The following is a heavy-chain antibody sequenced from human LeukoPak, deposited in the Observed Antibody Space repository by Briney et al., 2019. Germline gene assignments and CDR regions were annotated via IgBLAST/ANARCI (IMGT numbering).Heavy chain of an antibody. Sequence: ASVKVSCKASGYTFTSYGISWVRQAPGQGLEWMGWISTYNGNTNYAQKLQGRVTMTTDTSTSTAYMELRSLGSDDTAVYYCARDKDCSGGSCYSRYFDYWGQGTLVTVSS. D-gene: IGHD2-15*01. J-gene: IGHJ4*02. CDR1: GYTFTSYG. CDR2: ISTYNGNT. V-gene: IGHV1-18*01. CDR3: ARDKDCSGGSCYSRYFDY.